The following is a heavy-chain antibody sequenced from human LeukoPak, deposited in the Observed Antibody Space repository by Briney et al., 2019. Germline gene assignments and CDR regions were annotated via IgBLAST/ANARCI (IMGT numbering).Heavy chain of an antibody. J-gene: IGHJ4*02. CDR2: ISWNSGSI. V-gene: IGHV3-9*01. CDR1: GFTFDDYA. CDR3: AKTSSSWYFDY. Sequence: PGGSLRLPCAASGFTFDDYAMHWVRQAPGKGLEWVSGISWNSGSIGYADSVKGRFTISRDNAKNSLYLQMNSLRAEDTALYYCAKTSSSWYFDYWGQGTLVTVSS. D-gene: IGHD6-13*01.